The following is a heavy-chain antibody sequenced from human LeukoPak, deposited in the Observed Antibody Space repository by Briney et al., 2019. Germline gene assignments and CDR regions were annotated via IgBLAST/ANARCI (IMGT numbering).Heavy chain of an antibody. J-gene: IGHJ6*02. CDR2: MNPNSGNT. V-gene: IGHV1-8*02. D-gene: IGHD3-10*01. CDR1: GYTFTSYG. Sequence: ASVKVSCKASGYTFTSYGISWVRQAPGQGLEWMGWMNPNSGNTGYAQKFQGRVTMTRNTSISTAYMELSSLRSEDMAVYYCARGKITMVRGVIGRFYGMDVWGQGTTVTVSS. CDR3: ARGKITMVRGVIGRFYGMDV.